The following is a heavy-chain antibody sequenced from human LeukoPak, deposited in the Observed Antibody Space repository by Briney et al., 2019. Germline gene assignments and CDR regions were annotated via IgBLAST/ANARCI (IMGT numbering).Heavy chain of an antibody. CDR2: IIPIFGTA. Sequence: SVKVSCKASGGTFSSYAISWVRQAPGQGLEWMGGIIPIFGTANYAQKFQGRVTITADESTSTAYVELSSLRSEDTAVYYCARASIITMVRGPFDYWGQGTLVTVSS. V-gene: IGHV1-69*01. D-gene: IGHD3-10*01. CDR1: GGTFSSYA. J-gene: IGHJ4*02. CDR3: ARASIITMVRGPFDY.